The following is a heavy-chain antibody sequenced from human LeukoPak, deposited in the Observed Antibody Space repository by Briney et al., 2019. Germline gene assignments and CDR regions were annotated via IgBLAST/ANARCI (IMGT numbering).Heavy chain of an antibody. J-gene: IGHJ5*02. Sequence: ASVKVSCKASGYTFTGYYMHWVRQAPGQGLEWMGWINPNSGGTNYAQNFQGRVTMTRDTSISTAYMELSRLSSDDTAVYYCARDNDSRGRNWFDPWGQGTLVTVSS. CDR3: ARDNDSRGRNWFDP. CDR2: INPNSGGT. CDR1: GYTFTGYY. D-gene: IGHD3-22*01. V-gene: IGHV1-2*02.